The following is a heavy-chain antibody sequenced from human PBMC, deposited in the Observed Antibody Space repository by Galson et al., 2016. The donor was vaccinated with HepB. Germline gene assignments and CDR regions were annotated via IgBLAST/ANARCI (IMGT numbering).Heavy chain of an antibody. D-gene: IGHD4-17*01. Sequence: SLRLSCAASGFTFNNYAMTWLRQAPGKGLEWLSTISGNGIATYYGDSLRGRFTISRDDSRNTLFLQMNSLTAEDTAVYYCAKNPNFGDYAYSDFWGQGTLVTVSS. CDR3: AKNPNFGDYAYSDF. V-gene: IGHV3-23*01. CDR2: ISGNGIAT. CDR1: GFTFNNYA. J-gene: IGHJ4*02.